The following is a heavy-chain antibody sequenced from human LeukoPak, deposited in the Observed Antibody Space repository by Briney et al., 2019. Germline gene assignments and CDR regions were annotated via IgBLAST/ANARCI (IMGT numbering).Heavy chain of an antibody. Sequence: GGSLRLSCVASGFIFSNYWMSWVRQVPGKGLEWVAFIRYDGSNKYYADSVKGRFTISRDNSKNTLYLQMNSLRAEDTAVYYCAKGGIAAASIDYWGQGTLVTVSS. V-gene: IGHV3-30*02. CDR3: AKGGIAAASIDY. J-gene: IGHJ4*02. CDR2: IRYDGSNK. D-gene: IGHD6-13*01. CDR1: GFIFSNYW.